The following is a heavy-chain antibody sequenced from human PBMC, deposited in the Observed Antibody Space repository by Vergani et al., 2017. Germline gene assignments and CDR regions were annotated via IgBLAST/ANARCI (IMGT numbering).Heavy chain of an antibody. D-gene: IGHD3-9*01. J-gene: IGHJ6*02. V-gene: IGHV3-7*03. CDR2: IKQDGSVK. CDR3: ARDGGLRYLYWLSFSSYGMDV. CDR1: GFTFSSYW. Sequence: PASGFTFSSYWMSWVRQAPGKGLEWVANIKQDGSVKYDVDSVKGRFTISRDNAKNSLYLQMNSLRAEDTAVYYCARDGGLRYLYWLSFSSYGMDVWGQGTTVTVSS.